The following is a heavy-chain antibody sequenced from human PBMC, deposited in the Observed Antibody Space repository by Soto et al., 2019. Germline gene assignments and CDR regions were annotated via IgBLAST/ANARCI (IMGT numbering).Heavy chain of an antibody. CDR3: ARGGSYDYIWGSPTHP. J-gene: IGHJ5*02. CDR2: MNPNSGNT. V-gene: IGHV1-8*01. Sequence: ASVKVSCKASGYTFTSYDINWVRQATGQGLEWMGWMNPNSGNTGYAQKFQGRVTMTRNTSISTAYMELSSLRSEDTAVYYCARGGSYDYIWGSPTHPWGQGTLVTVSS. D-gene: IGHD3-16*01. CDR1: GYTFTSYD.